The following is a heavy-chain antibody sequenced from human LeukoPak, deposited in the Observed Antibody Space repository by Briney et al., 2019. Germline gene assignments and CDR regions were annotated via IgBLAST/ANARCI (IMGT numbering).Heavy chain of an antibody. D-gene: IGHD6-19*01. Sequence: SGGSLRLSCAVSGFTFSSYSMNWVRQAPGKGLEWVSSISSSSSYIYYADSVKGRFTISRDNAKNSLYLQMNSLRAEDTAVYYCARESIAVAGTGDYWGQGTLVTVSS. V-gene: IGHV3-21*01. CDR1: GFTFSSYS. CDR3: ARESIAVAGTGDY. J-gene: IGHJ4*02. CDR2: ISSSSSYI.